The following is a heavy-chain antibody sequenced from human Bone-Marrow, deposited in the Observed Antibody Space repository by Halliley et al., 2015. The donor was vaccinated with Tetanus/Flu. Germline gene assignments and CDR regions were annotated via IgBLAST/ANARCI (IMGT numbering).Heavy chain of an antibody. CDR2: ISFDGRNQ. V-gene: IGHV3-30*18. Sequence: SLRLSCAASGLSFSTYGMHWVRQAPGKGLEWVAIISFDGRNQYYADSVKGRFTISRDNSKNTLHLQMNSLRPEDTALYYCAKVACSGGSCPRGNYYYYAMDVWGQGTTVTVSS. CDR1: GLSFSTYG. J-gene: IGHJ6*02. D-gene: IGHD2-15*01. CDR3: AKVACSGGSCPRGNYYYYAMDV.